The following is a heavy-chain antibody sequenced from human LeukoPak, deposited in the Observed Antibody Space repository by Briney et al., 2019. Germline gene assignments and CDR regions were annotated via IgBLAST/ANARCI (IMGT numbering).Heavy chain of an antibody. J-gene: IGHJ4*02. CDR1: GFTVSSNY. CDR2: ISGTGTST. CDR3: AKANWDDEYIFDD. D-gene: IGHD1-1*01. V-gene: IGHV3-23*01. Sequence: PGGSLRLSCAASGFTVSSNYMSWVRQAPGKGLEWVSTISGTGTSTYYADSVKGRFSISRDNSKNTLYLQMNSLRAEDTAVYYCAKANWDDEYIFDDWGQGTLVTVSS.